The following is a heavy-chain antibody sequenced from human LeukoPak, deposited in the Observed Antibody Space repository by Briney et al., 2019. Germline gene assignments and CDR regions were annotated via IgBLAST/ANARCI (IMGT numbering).Heavy chain of an antibody. V-gene: IGHV3-30-3*01. CDR3: ARDSYGSRSYYRIDY. CDR2: ISYDGSNK. Sequence: QPGGSLRLSCAASGFTFSSYAMHWVRQAPGKGLEWVAVISYDGSNKYYADSVKGRFTISRDNSKNTLYLQMNSLRAEDTAVYYCARDSYGSRSYYRIDYWGQGTLVTVSS. D-gene: IGHD3-10*01. J-gene: IGHJ4*02. CDR1: GFTFSSYA.